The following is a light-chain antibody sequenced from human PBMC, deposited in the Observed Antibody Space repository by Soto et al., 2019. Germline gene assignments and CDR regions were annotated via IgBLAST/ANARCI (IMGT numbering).Light chain of an antibody. CDR2: GNN. CDR1: SANIGAAYN. J-gene: IGLJ1*01. Sequence: QHALTQPHSVSAAPGQRVTISCTGSSANIGAAYNVDWYQQLPGTAPKLLIYGNNNRPSGVPDRFSGSKSGTSASLAITGLQAEDEGDYYCQSYDSTLSARYVFGTGTKVTVL. V-gene: IGLV1-40*01. CDR3: QSYDSTLSARYV.